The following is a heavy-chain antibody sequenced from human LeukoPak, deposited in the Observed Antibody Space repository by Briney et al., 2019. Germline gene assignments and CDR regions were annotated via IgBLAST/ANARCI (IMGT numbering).Heavy chain of an antibody. V-gene: IGHV4-34*01. Sequence: SETLSLTCAVYGGSFSGYYWRWIRQPPGKGLEWIGEINHSGSTNYNPSFKSRVTISVDTSKNQFSLTLSSVTAADTAVYYCARLVGLSVVLRYFDWLRRGGSFDYWGQGTLVTVSS. D-gene: IGHD3-9*01. CDR2: INHSGST. CDR1: GGSFSGYY. J-gene: IGHJ4*02. CDR3: ARLVGLSVVLRYFDWLRRGGSFDY.